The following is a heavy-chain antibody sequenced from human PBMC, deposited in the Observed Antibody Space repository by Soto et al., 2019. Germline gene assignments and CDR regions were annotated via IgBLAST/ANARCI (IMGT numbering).Heavy chain of an antibody. D-gene: IGHD2-15*01. J-gene: IGHJ4*02. CDR1: GGSIISHY. Sequence: QVQLQESGPGLVKPSETLSLTCSVSGGSIISHYWSWIRQPPGKGLEWIGYIHYTGSTDYNPSLKSRLTISVDTSKNQFSLKLTSVAAADTAVYYCGRGGWSLDYWGQGTLVTVSS. CDR2: IHYTGST. CDR3: GRGGWSLDY. V-gene: IGHV4-59*11.